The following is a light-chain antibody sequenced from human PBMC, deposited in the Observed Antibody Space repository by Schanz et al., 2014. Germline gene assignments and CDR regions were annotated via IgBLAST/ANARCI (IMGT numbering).Light chain of an antibody. J-gene: IGLJ2*01. Sequence: QSALTQPASVSGSPGQSIAISCTGTSSDVGGYNYVSWYHQHPGKAPKLVIYDVSNRPSGVSNRFSGSKSGNTASLTISGLQAEDEADYYCSSYTSSSTVVFGGGTKLTVL. CDR3: SSYTSSSTVV. CDR2: DVS. V-gene: IGLV2-14*01. CDR1: SSDVGGYNY.